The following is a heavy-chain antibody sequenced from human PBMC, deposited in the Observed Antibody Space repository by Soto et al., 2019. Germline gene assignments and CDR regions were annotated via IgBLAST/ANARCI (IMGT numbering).Heavy chain of an antibody. J-gene: IGHJ5*02. CDR3: ARAHTPRNWFDP. CDR2: ISSSSSYI. V-gene: IGHV3-21*01. Sequence: TGGSLRLSCAASGFTFSSYAMSWVRQAPGKGLEWVSSISSSSSYIYYADSVKGRFTISRDNAKNSLYLQMNSLRAEDTAVYYCARAHTPRNWFDPWGQGTLVTVSS. CDR1: GFTFSSYA.